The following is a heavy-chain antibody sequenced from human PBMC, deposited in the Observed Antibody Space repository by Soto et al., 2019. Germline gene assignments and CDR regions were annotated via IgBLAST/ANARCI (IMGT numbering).Heavy chain of an antibody. J-gene: IGHJ4*02. CDR2: ISSSGSTI. V-gene: IGHV3-11*04. CDR1: GFTVSSNY. Sequence: GGSLRLSCAASGFTVSSNYMSLVCQAPGKGPEWVSYISSSGSTIYYADSVKGRLTISRDNAKNSLYLQMNSLRAEDTAVYYCARDDAMIVEGDYWGQGTLVTVSS. CDR3: ARDDAMIVEGDY. D-gene: IGHD3-22*01.